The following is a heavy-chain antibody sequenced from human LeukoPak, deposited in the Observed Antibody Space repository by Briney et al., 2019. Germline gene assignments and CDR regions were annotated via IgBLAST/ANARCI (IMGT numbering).Heavy chain of an antibody. J-gene: IGHJ4*02. CDR3: ESSGWYEQFDY. V-gene: IGHV3-30*03. CDR2: ISYDGSNK. CDR1: GFTFSSYG. Sequence: PGRSLRLSCAASGFTFSSYGMHWVRQAPGKGLEWVAVISYDGSNKYYADSVKGRFTISRDNSKNTLYLQMNSLRAEDTAVHYCESSGWYEQFDYWGQGTLVTVSS. D-gene: IGHD6-19*01.